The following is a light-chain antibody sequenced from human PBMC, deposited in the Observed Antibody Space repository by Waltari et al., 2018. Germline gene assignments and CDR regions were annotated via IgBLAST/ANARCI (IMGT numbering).Light chain of an antibody. CDR2: WAS. J-gene: IGKJ1*01. Sequence: DIVMTQSPDSLAVSLGERATINCKASQSVLYSSNNRNYLTWFQQKQGQPPKLLIYWASTRESGVPDRFSGTGAGTDFTLTISSLQAEDVAVYCCQQYYSTPTFGQGTKVEIK. V-gene: IGKV4-1*01. CDR1: QSVLYSSNNRNY. CDR3: QQYYSTPT.